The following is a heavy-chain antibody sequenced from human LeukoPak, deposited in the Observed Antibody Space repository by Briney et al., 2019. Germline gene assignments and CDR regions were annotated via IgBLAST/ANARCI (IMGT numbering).Heavy chain of an antibody. V-gene: IGHV4-61*02. CDR3: ARGIAVVNWFDP. CDR2: IYTSGST. Sequence: SETLSLTCTVSGGSISSGSYYWSWIRQPAGKGLEWIGRIYTSGSTNYNPSLKSRVTISVDTSKNQFSLKLSSVTAADTAVYYCARGIAVVNWFDPWGQGTLVTVSS. J-gene: IGHJ5*02. D-gene: IGHD6-19*01. CDR1: GGSISSGSYY.